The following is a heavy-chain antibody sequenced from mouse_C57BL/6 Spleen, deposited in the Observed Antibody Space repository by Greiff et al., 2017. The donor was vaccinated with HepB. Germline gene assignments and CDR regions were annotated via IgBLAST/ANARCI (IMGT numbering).Heavy chain of an antibody. V-gene: IGHV3-6*01. CDR1: GYSITSGYY. D-gene: IGHD3-1*01. CDR3: ARGTISRDYFDY. Sequence: EVKLEESGPGLVKPSQSLSLTCSVTGYSITSGYYWNWIRQFPGNKLEWMGYISYDGSNNYNPSLKNRISITRDTSKNQFFLKLNSVTTEDTATYYCARGTISRDYFDYWGQGTTLTVSS. CDR2: ISYDGSN. J-gene: IGHJ2*01.